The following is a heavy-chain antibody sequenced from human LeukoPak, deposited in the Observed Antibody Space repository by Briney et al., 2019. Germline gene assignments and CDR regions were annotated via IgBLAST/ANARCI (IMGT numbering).Heavy chain of an antibody. D-gene: IGHD4-17*01. CDR3: TRGPYGDHFIEGFDQ. Sequence: PGGSLRLSCAASGLRVSDYYMSWVRQAPGKGLEWVSVVYSGPGGSTYYAESVKGRFTISRDGPTNTLFLQMVGLRAEDTAVYYCTRGPYGDHFIEGFDQWGQGALVTVSS. CDR2: VYSGPGGST. J-gene: IGHJ4*02. CDR1: GLRVSDYY. V-gene: IGHV3-53*01.